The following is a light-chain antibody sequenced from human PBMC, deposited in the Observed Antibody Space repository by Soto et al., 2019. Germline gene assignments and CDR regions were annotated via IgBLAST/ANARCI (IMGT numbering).Light chain of an antibody. Sequence: QLVLTQPASVSGSPGQSITISCTGTSNDVGGYDYVSWYQQRPGKAPKLMIYEVTNRPSGVSNRFSGSKSGYTASLTISGLQAEDEADYYCSSYAGRTLFGGGTKLTVL. CDR1: SNDVGGYDY. CDR3: SSYAGRTL. V-gene: IGLV2-14*01. J-gene: IGLJ2*01. CDR2: EVT.